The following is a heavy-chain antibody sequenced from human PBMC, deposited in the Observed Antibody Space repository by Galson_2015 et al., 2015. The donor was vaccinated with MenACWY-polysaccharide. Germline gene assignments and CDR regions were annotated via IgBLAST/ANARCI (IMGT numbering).Heavy chain of an antibody. CDR1: GFTFSSYG. J-gene: IGHJ1*01. CDR3: AKDQNGLYSYDRSGAY. D-gene: IGHD3-22*01. CDR2: ISYDGSNK. Sequence: SLRLSCAASGFTFSSYGMHWVRQAPGKGLEWVAVISYDGSNKYYADSVKGRFTISRDNSKNTLYLQMNSLRAEDTAVYYCAKDQNGLYSYDRSGAYWGQATLVTVSS. V-gene: IGHV3-30*18.